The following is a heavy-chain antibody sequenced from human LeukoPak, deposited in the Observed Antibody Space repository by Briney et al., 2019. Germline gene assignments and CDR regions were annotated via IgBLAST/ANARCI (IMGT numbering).Heavy chain of an antibody. CDR2: IIPIFGTA. CDR3: ASVIQGARGRYYFDY. Sequence: GASVKVSCQASGGTFSSYAISWVRQAPGQGLEWMGRIIPIFGTANYAQKFQGRVTITTDESTSTAYMELSSLRSEDTAVYYCASVIQGARGRYYFDYWGQGTLVTVSS. CDR1: GGTFSSYA. D-gene: IGHD3-16*02. V-gene: IGHV1-69*05. J-gene: IGHJ4*02.